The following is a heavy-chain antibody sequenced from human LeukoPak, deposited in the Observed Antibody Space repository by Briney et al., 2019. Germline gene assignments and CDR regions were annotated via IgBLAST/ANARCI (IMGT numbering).Heavy chain of an antibody. D-gene: IGHD3-22*01. V-gene: IGHV5-51*01. J-gene: IGHJ4*02. CDR3: ARQYYDSSGYFDY. CDR1: GYRFTSYW. CDR2: IYPGDSDT. Sequence: GESLQISCKGSGYRFTSYWIGWVRQMPGKGLEWMGIIYPGDSDTRYSPSFQGQVTISADKSISTAYLQWSSLKASDTAMYYCARQYYDSSGYFDYWGQGTLVTVSS.